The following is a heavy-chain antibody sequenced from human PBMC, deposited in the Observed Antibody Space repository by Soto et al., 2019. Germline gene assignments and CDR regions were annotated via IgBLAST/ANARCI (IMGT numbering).Heavy chain of an antibody. CDR2: ISGSGGAT. D-gene: IGHD2-15*01. Sequence: GGSLRLSCAASGFTFSNYAMNWVRQAPGEGLEWVSTISGSGGATYYADFVKGRFTISRDNSKNTLYLQMNNLRAEDTALYYCAKDIGYCRPGSCHYYFYYYMDVWGKGTTVTVSS. V-gene: IGHV3-23*01. CDR3: AKDIGYCRPGSCHYYFYYYMDV. CDR1: GFTFSNYA. J-gene: IGHJ6*03.